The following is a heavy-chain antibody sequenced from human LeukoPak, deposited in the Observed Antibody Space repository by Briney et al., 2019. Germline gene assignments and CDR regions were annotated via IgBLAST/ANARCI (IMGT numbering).Heavy chain of an antibody. Sequence: GGSLRLSCAASGFTFSSYEMNWVRQAPGKGLEWVSYISSSGSTIYYADSVKGRFTISRDNAKNSLYLQMNSLRAEDTAVYYCARGLDPYYYDSSGYYMYYFDYWGQGTLVTVSS. CDR3: ARGLDPYYYDSSGYYMYYFDY. CDR1: GFTFSSYE. J-gene: IGHJ4*02. V-gene: IGHV3-48*03. CDR2: ISSSGSTI. D-gene: IGHD3-22*01.